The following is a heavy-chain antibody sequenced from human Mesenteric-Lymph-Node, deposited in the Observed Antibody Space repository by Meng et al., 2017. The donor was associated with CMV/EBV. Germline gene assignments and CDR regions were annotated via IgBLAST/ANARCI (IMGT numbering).Heavy chain of an antibody. D-gene: IGHD1-7*01. Sequence: GESLKISCAASGFTFSNAWMSWVRQAPGKGLEWVGRIKSKTDGGTTDYAAPVKGRFTISRDDSKNTLYLQMNSLKTEDTAVYYCTPRTGGTGTTWRTYFDYWGQGTLVTVSS. V-gene: IGHV3-15*01. CDR3: TPRTGGTGTTWRTYFDY. CDR1: GFTFSNAW. J-gene: IGHJ4*02. CDR2: IKSKTDGGTT.